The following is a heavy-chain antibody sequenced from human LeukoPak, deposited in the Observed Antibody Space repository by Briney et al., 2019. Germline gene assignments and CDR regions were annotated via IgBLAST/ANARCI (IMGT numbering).Heavy chain of an antibody. CDR2: INSDESTT. J-gene: IGHJ4*02. CDR1: GFTFSSYW. Sequence: EGSLRLSCAASGFTFSSYWMHWVRQVPGKGLVWVSRINSDESTTTYADSVKGRFTISRDNAKNTLYLQMNSLRAEDTAVYYCARGGGLYYYDTSGYDYWGQGTLVTVSS. V-gene: IGHV3-74*01. CDR3: ARGGGLYYYDTSGYDY. D-gene: IGHD3-22*01.